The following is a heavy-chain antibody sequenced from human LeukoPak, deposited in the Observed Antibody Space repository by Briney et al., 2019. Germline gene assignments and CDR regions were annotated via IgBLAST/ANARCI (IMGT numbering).Heavy chain of an antibody. CDR2: IYYSGST. V-gene: IGHV4-59*01. Sequence: PSETLSLTCTVSGGSISSYYWSWIRQPPGKGLEWIGYIYYSGSTNYNPSLKSRVTISVDTSKKQFSLKLSSVTAADTAVYYCARDSRYCSSTSCSYNWFDPWGQGTLVTVSS. D-gene: IGHD2-2*01. CDR3: ARDSRYCSSTSCSYNWFDP. CDR1: GGSISSYY. J-gene: IGHJ5*02.